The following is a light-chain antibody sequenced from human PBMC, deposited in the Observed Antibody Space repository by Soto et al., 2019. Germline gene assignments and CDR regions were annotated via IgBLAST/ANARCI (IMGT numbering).Light chain of an antibody. CDR2: AAS. Sequence: DIQMTQSPSSVSASVGARVTITCRASQNIGTWLTWYQQKPGKAPKLLIYAASTLQNGVPSTFSGSGSGTDFTLTISSLQPDDFATYYCQQASAFPLTCGQGTRLEIK. J-gene: IGKJ5*01. CDR3: QQASAFPLT. V-gene: IGKV1-12*01. CDR1: QNIGTW.